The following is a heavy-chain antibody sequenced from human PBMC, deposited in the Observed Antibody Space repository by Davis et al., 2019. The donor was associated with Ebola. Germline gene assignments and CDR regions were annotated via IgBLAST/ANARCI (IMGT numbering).Heavy chain of an antibody. V-gene: IGHV4-34*01. J-gene: IGHJ4*02. CDR1: GGSISSYY. CDR3: ARGPSIRGFDY. D-gene: IGHD6-6*01. Sequence: GSLRLSCTVSGGSISSYYWSWIRQPPGKGLEWIGEINHSGSTNYNPSLKSRVTISVDTSKNQFSLKLSSVTAADTAVYYCARGPSIRGFDYWGQGTLVTVSS. CDR2: INHSGST.